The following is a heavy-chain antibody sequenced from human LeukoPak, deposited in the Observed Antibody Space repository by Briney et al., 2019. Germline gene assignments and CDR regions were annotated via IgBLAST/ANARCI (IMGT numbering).Heavy chain of an antibody. V-gene: IGHV1-2*02. J-gene: IGHJ5*02. D-gene: IGHD3-10*01. Sequence: ASVKVSCKASGYTFTGYYMHWVRQAPGQGLEWMGWINPNSGGTNHAQKFQGRVTMTRDTSISTAYMEMRRLRSDDTAVYYCARGDQALGSGGIIVNNYFDLWGQGTLVTVSS. CDR3: ARGDQALGSGGIIVNNYFDL. CDR1: GYTFTGYY. CDR2: INPNSGGT.